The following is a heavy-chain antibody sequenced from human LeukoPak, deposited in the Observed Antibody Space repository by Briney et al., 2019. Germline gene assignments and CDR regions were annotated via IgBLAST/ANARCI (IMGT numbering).Heavy chain of an antibody. Sequence: GGSLTLSCAASGFTFNKYYVHWVRQAPGKGLVWVSRVNGVGSEGIYADSVKGRFSIFRDNAKNTVYLQMNSLTAEDTAMYYCVRDWDHYDFDSWGQGTLVTVAS. J-gene: IGHJ5*01. CDR1: GFTFNKYY. CDR3: VRDWDHYDFDS. CDR2: VNGVGSEG. V-gene: IGHV3-74*01. D-gene: IGHD3-16*01.